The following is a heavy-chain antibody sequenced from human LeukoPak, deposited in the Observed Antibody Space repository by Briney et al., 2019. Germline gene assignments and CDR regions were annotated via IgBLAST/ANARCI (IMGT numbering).Heavy chain of an antibody. Sequence: GASVKVSCKASGYTFTSYYMHWVRRAPGQGLEWMGIINPSGGCSSYAQKFQGRVTMTRDTSTSTVYMELSSLKSEDTAVYYCARSSDSIDYWGQGTLVTVSS. D-gene: IGHD6-19*01. CDR2: INPSGGCS. CDR3: ARSSDSIDY. CDR1: GYTFTSYY. V-gene: IGHV1-46*01. J-gene: IGHJ4*02.